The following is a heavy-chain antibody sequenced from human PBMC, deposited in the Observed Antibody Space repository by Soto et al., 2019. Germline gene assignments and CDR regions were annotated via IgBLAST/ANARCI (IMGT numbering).Heavy chain of an antibody. CDR1: GGTFSSYA. J-gene: IGHJ4*02. CDR2: IIPIFGTA. V-gene: IGHV1-69*12. CDR3: ARDTWRDGITGATAFEVVGH. Sequence: QVQLVQSGAEVKKPGSSVKVSCKASGGTFSSYAISWVRQAPGQGLEWMGGIIPIFGTANYAQKFQGRVTITADESTSTAYMELSSLRSEDTAVYYCARDTWRDGITGATAFEVVGHWGQGTLVTVSS. D-gene: IGHD1-20*01.